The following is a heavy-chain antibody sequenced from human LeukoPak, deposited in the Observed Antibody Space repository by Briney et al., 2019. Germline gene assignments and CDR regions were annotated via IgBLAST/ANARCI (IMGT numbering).Heavy chain of an antibody. CDR2: ISAYNGNT. J-gene: IGHJ3*02. CDR1: GYTFTSYG. V-gene: IGHV1-18*01. D-gene: IGHD3-22*01. Sequence: GASVKVSCKASGYTFTSYGISWVRQAPGQGLEWMGWISAYNGNTNYAQKLQGRVTMTTDTSTSTAYMELRSLRSDDTAVYYCARDYYYYDSSGYRVAFDIWGQGTMVTVSS. CDR3: ARDYYYYDSSGYRVAFDI.